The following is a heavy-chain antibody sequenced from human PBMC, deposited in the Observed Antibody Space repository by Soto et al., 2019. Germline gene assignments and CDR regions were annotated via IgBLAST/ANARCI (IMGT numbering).Heavy chain of an antibody. CDR3: STRAYDTNGYYRFDP. CDR1: GGSFSGHS. V-gene: IGHV4-34*01. J-gene: IGHJ5*01. D-gene: IGHD3-22*01. CDR2: INHSGRV. Sequence: SETLSLTCAVYGGSFSGHSWTWIRQSPGKGLEWIGDINHSGRVNYSPSLKSRVTISLDASKNQFSLTLSAVTAADTAMYYCSTRAYDTNGYYRFDPWGQGTLVTVSS.